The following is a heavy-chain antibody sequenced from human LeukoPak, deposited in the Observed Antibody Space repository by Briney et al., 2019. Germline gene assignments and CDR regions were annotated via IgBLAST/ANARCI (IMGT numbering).Heavy chain of an antibody. CDR3: ARRGAYPHDASDI. J-gene: IGHJ3*02. V-gene: IGHV4-59*08. CDR1: GGSISSYY. CDR2: IYYSGST. Sequence: SETLSLTCTVSGGSISSYYWSRIRQPPGKGLEWIGYIYYSGSTNYNPSLKSRVTISVDTSKNQFSLKLSSVTAADTAVYYCARRGAYPHDASDIWGQGTMVTVSS.